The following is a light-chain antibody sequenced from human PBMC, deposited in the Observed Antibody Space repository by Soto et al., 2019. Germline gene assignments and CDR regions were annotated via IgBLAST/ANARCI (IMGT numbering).Light chain of an antibody. V-gene: IGKV1-39*01. CDR3: QQSSSNPLT. CDR2: SAS. J-gene: IGKJ4*01. Sequence: DIQMTQSPSSLSASVGDRVTITCRASQSISSYLNWYRQKPGKAPNLLIYSASKLHSGVPSRFSGSGSGTDFTLIISSLQPEDFATYYCQQSSSNPLTFGGGTKVDIK. CDR1: QSISSY.